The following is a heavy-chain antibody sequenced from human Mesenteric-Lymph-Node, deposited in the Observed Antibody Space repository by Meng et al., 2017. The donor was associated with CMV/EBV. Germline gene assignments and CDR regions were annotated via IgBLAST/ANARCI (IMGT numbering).Heavy chain of an antibody. CDR2: IKEDGSEI. CDR3: ARDRQGKDY. Sequence: GGSLRLSCAASGFIFSDYWMTWVRQAPGKGLEWVANIKEDGSEIYYADSVKGRFTISRDNAKNSLYLQMNSLRAEDTAVYYCARDRQGKDYWGQGTLVTVSS. V-gene: IGHV3-7*01. CDR1: GFIFSDYW. J-gene: IGHJ4*02.